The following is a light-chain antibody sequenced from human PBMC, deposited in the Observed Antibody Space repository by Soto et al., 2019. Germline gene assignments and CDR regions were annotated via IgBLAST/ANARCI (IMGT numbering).Light chain of an antibody. Sequence: EIVLTQSPGTLSLSPGERATLSCRASQTVSSSYLAWYQQKPGQSPRLLIYAASSRATGIPDRFSVSGSGTDFTLTISRLEPEYFPVYSCEQYYSSPRTFVQGTKVEI. J-gene: IGKJ1*01. CDR2: AAS. CDR1: QTVSSSY. V-gene: IGKV3-20*01. CDR3: EQYYSSPRT.